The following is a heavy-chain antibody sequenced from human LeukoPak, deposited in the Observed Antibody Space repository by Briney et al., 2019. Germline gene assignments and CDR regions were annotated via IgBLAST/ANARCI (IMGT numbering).Heavy chain of an antibody. V-gene: IGHV1-18*01. D-gene: IGHD5-12*01. CDR1: GYTFTSYG. CDR2: ISAYNGNT. Sequence: ASVKVSCKASGYTFTSYGISWVRQAPGQGLEWMGWISAYNGNTNYAQKLQGRVTMTTDTSTSTAYMELRSLRSNDTAVYYCARDPLSGYDLASDYWGQGTLVTVSS. CDR3: ARDPLSGYDLASDY. J-gene: IGHJ4*02.